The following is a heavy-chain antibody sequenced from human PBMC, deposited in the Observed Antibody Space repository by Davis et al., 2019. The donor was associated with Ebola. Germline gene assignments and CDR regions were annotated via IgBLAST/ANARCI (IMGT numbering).Heavy chain of an antibody. Sequence: GESLKISCQGSGYTFSNYWIGWVRQMPGKGLEWMGIIYPGDSATTYSPSFQGQVTMSADKSISTAYLQWSSLQASDTAMYYCARGRTAEGFDYWGQGTLVTVSS. D-gene: IGHD2-21*02. CDR2: IYPGDSAT. J-gene: IGHJ4*02. V-gene: IGHV5-51*01. CDR1: GYTFSNYW. CDR3: ARGRTAEGFDY.